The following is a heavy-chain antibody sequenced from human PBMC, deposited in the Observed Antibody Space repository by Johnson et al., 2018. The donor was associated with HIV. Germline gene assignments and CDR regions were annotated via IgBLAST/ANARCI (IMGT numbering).Heavy chain of an antibody. Sequence: VQLVESGGGLVQPGGSLRLPCAASGFTVSSNYMSWVRQAPGKGLEWVSVFYSGGFTYYAVSVKGRFTIYSDNSKNTLYLQMNSLRAEDTAVYYCARGGYGEVFDIWGQGTMVTVSS. J-gene: IGHJ3*02. CDR1: GFTVSSNY. CDR2: FYSGGFT. CDR3: ARGGYGEVFDI. V-gene: IGHV3-66*01. D-gene: IGHD4-17*01.